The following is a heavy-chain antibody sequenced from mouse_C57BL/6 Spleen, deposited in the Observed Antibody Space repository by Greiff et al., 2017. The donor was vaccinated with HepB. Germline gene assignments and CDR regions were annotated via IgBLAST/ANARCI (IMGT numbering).Heavy chain of an antibody. Sequence: QVQLQQSGAELAKPGASVKLSCKASGYTFTSYWITWVKQRPGQGLEWIGDIYPGSGSTNYNEKFKSKATLTVDTSSSTAYMQLSSLTSEDSAVYYCAREGGTAQAYFDYWGQGTTLTVSS. D-gene: IGHD3-2*02. CDR2: IYPGSGST. CDR3: AREGGTAQAYFDY. J-gene: IGHJ2*01. CDR1: GYTFTSYW. V-gene: IGHV1-55*01.